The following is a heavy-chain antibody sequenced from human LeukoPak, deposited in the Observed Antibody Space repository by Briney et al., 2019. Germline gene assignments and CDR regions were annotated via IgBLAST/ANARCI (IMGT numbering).Heavy chain of an antibody. D-gene: IGHD4-17*01. V-gene: IGHV3-11*06. CDR3: ARRPDGDYFDY. CDR1: GFAFSDYY. J-gene: IGHJ4*02. CDR2: ISSSGAFT. Sequence: GGSLRLSCAASGFAFSDYYMSWIRQAPGKGLEWVSYISSSGAFTNSADSVKGRFTISRDNTKSSLSLQVKNLRAEDTAVYYCARRPDGDYFDYWGQGTQVTVSS.